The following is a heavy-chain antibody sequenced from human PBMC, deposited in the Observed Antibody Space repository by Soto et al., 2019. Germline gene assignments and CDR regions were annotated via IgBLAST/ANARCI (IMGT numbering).Heavy chain of an antibody. CDR3: ARERHGNTFDY. J-gene: IGHJ4*02. Sequence: QVQLVESGGGVVQPGRSLRLSCAASGFTFSSYVMHWVRQAPGKGLEWVAVISYDGSNKFYADSVKGRFTISRDNSKNPLYLQMNSLGVEDTAVYYCARERHGNTFDYWGQGTLVTVSS. V-gene: IGHV3-30-3*01. CDR1: GFTFSSYV. CDR2: ISYDGSNK.